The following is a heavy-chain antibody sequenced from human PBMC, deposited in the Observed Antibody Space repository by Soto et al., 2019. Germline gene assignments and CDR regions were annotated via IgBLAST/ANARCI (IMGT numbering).Heavy chain of an antibody. Sequence: SVKVSCKASGGTFSSYTISWVRQAPGQGLEWMGRIIPILGIANYAQKFQGRVTITADKSTSTAYMELSSLRYEDTAVFYWASGPKSKPLPYDYGGQGTLVTVSS. CDR1: GGTFSSYT. J-gene: IGHJ4*02. V-gene: IGHV1-69*02. CDR2: IIPILGIA. CDR3: ASGPKSKPLPYDY. D-gene: IGHD4-4*01.